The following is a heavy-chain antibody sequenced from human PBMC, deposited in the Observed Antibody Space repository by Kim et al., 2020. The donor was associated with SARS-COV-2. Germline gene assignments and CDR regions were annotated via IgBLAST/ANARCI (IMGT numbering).Heavy chain of an antibody. V-gene: IGHV1-2*02. Sequence: ASVKVSCKTSGYTFSDHYIQWVRQAPGQGLEWMGWVTPTSGGTHFAQKFQGRVTMTRDMSINTAYMQLSSLGSDDTAINYCARDGGGFDYWGQGTLVTAS. CDR3: ARDGGGFDY. CDR2: VTPTSGGT. J-gene: IGHJ4*02. CDR1: GYTFSDHY.